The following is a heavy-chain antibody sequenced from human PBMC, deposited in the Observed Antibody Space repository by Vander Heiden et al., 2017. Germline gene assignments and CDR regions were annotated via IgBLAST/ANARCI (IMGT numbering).Heavy chain of an antibody. V-gene: IGHV3-23*01. Sequence: VQLLESGGGVVQPGGSLRLSCAASGLTFSSTAMNWVRQAPGKGLEWVSVISGSGSNTYYADSVKGRFTISRDNSKNTLYLQMSSLRAEDTAVYYCAKDFGDNGFDYGLDVWGQGTTVTVSS. J-gene: IGHJ6*02. CDR3: AKDFGDNGFDYGLDV. CDR2: ISGSGSNT. CDR1: GLTFSSTA. D-gene: IGHD5-12*01.